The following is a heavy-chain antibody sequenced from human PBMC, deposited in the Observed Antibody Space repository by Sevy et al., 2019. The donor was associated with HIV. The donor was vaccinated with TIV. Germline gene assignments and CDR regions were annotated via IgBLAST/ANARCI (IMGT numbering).Heavy chain of an antibody. CDR3: TRWKGLQSVFDY. V-gene: IGHV3-49*04. CDR2: LKSKADGGTV. Sequence: GGSLRLSCTTSGFTFGDYAMNWVRQAPGKGLEWVAFLKSKADGGTVDHAASVKGRFTISRDDDKSIAYLQMNELTTETTGVYYCTRWKGLQSVFDYWGQGALVTVSS. J-gene: IGHJ4*02. D-gene: IGHD1-1*01. CDR1: GFTFGDYA.